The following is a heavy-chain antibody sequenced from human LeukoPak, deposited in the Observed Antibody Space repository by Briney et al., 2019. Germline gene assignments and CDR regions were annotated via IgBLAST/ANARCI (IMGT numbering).Heavy chain of an antibody. V-gene: IGHV3-23*01. J-gene: IGHJ4*02. Sequence: PGGSLRLSCAASGFTFSSYAMSWVRQAPGKGLEWVSAISGSGGSTYYADSVKGRFTISRDNAKNSLYLQMNSLRAEDTAVYYCARDLARVAAVFDYWGQGTLVTVSS. CDR1: GFTFSSYA. CDR3: ARDLARVAAVFDY. D-gene: IGHD6-19*01. CDR2: ISGSGGST.